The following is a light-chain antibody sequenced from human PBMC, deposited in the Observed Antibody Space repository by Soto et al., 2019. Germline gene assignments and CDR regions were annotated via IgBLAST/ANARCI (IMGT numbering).Light chain of an antibody. CDR2: GAS. J-gene: IGKJ5*01. CDR3: QQYGGSPIT. CDR1: QSVTTR. V-gene: IGKV3-20*01. Sequence: EIVLTQSXXXLXXSPGGRATLSGRASQSVTTRLAWYQQKPGQPPRLLISGASVRASGVPVRISGSGSGTDFTLTISRLEPEDFALYYCQQYGGSPITFGLGTRLEIK.